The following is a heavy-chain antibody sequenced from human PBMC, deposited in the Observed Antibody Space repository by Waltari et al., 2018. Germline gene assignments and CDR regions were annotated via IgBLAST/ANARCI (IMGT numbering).Heavy chain of an antibody. CDR2: IYTSGGT. V-gene: IGHV4-61*02. CDR1: GGSISSGSYY. Sequence: QVQLQESGPGLVKPSQTLSLTCTVSGGSISSGSYYWSWIRQPAGKGLEWIGRIYTSGGTNYNPPLKSRVTSAVDTSKNQYSLKLISVTAADTAVYYCASSLAATDWFDPWGQGTLVTVSS. J-gene: IGHJ5*02. D-gene: IGHD2-15*01. CDR3: ASSLAATDWFDP.